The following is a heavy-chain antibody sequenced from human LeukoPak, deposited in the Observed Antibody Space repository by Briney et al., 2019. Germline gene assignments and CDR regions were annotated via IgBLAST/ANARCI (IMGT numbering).Heavy chain of an antibody. Sequence: GGSLRLSCAASGFTFSNAWMSWVRQAPGKGLEWVGRIKSKTDGGTTDYAAPVKGRFTISRDDSKNMLYLQMNSLKTEDTAVYYCTTPQYSYGYEFDYWGQGTLVTVSS. CDR2: IKSKTDGGTT. CDR3: TTPQYSYGYEFDY. CDR1: GFTFSNAW. V-gene: IGHV3-15*01. D-gene: IGHD5-18*01. J-gene: IGHJ4*02.